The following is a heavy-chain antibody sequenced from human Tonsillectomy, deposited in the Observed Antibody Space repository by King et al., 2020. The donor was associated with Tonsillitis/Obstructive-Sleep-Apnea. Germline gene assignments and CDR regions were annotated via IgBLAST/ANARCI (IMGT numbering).Heavy chain of an antibody. CDR3: ARDGVGYNYNSGRNYMDV. J-gene: IGHJ6*03. D-gene: IGHD1-1*01. V-gene: IGHV3-66*01. CDR2: IYSGGST. Sequence: VQLVESGGGLVQPGGSLRLSCAASGFTVSSNYISWVRQAPGKGLEWVSVIYSGGSTYYADSVKGRFTISRDNSKNTLYLQMNSLRAEDTAVYYCARDGVGYNYNSGRNYMDVWGKGTTVTVSS. CDR1: GFTVSSNY.